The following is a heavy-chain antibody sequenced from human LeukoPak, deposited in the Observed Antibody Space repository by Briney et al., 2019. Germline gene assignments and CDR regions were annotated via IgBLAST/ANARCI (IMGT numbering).Heavy chain of an antibody. CDR3: ARVYRRGVYNYDGFDI. D-gene: IGHD5-24*01. Sequence: SETLSLTCTVSSGSINSGGYYWSWIRQPAGKGLEWIGRIYSNGNTNYSPSLKSRVTISIDTSKNQFSLRLTSVTAADTAVYYCARVYRRGVYNYDGFDIWGQGTTVTVSS. V-gene: IGHV4-61*02. CDR2: IYSNGNT. J-gene: IGHJ3*02. CDR1: SGSINSGGYY.